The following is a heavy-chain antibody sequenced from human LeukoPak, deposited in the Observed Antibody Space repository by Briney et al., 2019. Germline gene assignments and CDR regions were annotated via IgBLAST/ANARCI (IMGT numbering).Heavy chain of an antibody. D-gene: IGHD5-18*01. J-gene: IGHJ4*02. CDR1: GFTFSSYA. Sequence: GGSLRLSCAASGFTFSSYAMSWVRQAPGKGLEWVSAISAGAGSTYYADSVKGRFTISRDNSKNTLYLQMNSLRAEDTAVYYCAKDAKVVDTAMVLIDYWGQGTLVTVSS. CDR2: ISAGAGST. CDR3: AKDAKVVDTAMVLIDY. V-gene: IGHV3-23*01.